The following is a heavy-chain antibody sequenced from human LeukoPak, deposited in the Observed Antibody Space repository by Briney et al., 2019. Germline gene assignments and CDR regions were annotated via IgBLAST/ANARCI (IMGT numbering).Heavy chain of an antibody. CDR2: INSDGSST. CDR3: AKDQFKPSGISMLRGVRGYYYNMDV. V-gene: IGHV3-74*01. Sequence: GGSLRLSCAASGFTFSSYWMHWVRHAPGKGLVWVSRINSDGSSTSYADSVKGRFTISRDNAKNTLYLQMNSLRAEDTAVYFCAKDQFKPSGISMLRGVRGYYYNMDVWGKGTTVTISS. CDR1: GFTFSSYW. J-gene: IGHJ6*03. D-gene: IGHD3-10*01.